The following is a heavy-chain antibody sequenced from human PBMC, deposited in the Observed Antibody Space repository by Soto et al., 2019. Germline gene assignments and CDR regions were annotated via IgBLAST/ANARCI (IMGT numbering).Heavy chain of an antibody. CDR1: GFTFRNYW. V-gene: IGHV3-7*01. J-gene: IGHJ4*02. D-gene: IGHD5-18*01. CDR2: TNQDGRER. CDR3: ARDGSGYSTD. Sequence: EVQLVESGGGLVQPGGSLRLSCVASGFTFRNYWMSWLRQAPGKGLEWVANTNQDGRERYSVDSVKGRFTISRDNAKNSMHLQMNRLRAEDTAGYYCARDGSGYSTDWGQGTLVTVSS.